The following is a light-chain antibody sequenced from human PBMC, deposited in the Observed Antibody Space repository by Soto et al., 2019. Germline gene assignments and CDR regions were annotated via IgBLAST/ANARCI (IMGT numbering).Light chain of an antibody. CDR1: SSDVGSNNR. CDR3: CSFTSANTYV. J-gene: IGLJ1*01. Sequence: QSVLTQPPSVSGSPGQSVTISCTGTSSDVGSNNRVSWYQQPPGTVPKVMIYEASNRPSGVPDRFSGSKSGNTASLTISGLQAEDEADYYCCSFTSANTYVFGTGTKVTVL. V-gene: IGLV2-18*02. CDR2: EAS.